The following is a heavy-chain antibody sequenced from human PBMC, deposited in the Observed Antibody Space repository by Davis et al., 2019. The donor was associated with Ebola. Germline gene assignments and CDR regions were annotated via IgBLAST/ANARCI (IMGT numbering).Heavy chain of an antibody. CDR3: ARACSSTSCYTPFDY. D-gene: IGHD2-2*02. CDR2: INPHSGST. Sequence: AASVKVSCKASGYTFTDYYMHWVRQAPGQGLEWMGWINPHSGSTTYAQKFQGRVTMTRDTSTSTVYMELSSLRSEDTAVYYCARACSSTSCYTPFDYWGQGTLVTVSS. CDR1: GYTFTDYY. V-gene: IGHV1-2*02. J-gene: IGHJ4*02.